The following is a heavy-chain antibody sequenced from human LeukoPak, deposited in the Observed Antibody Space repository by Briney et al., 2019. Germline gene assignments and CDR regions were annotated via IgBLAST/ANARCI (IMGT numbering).Heavy chain of an antibody. Sequence: GGSLRLSCAASGFTFSTYWMSWVRQAPRKGLEWVANIKQDGSGEYYVDSVKGRFTISRDNAKNSLYLQMISLRAEDTAVYYCARGRYCGSASCPFFDYWGQGTLVTVSS. V-gene: IGHV3-7*04. CDR1: GFTFSTYW. D-gene: IGHD2-2*01. J-gene: IGHJ4*02. CDR2: IKQDGSGE. CDR3: ARGRYCGSASCPFFDY.